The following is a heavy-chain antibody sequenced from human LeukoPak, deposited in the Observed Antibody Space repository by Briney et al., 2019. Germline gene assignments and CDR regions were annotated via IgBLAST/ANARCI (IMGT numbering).Heavy chain of an antibody. J-gene: IGHJ3*02. Sequence: GGSLRLSCAAFGFTFSSYSMNWVCQAPGKGLEWVSTISTSSSYIYYEDSLKGRFTISRDNAKNSLYLQMSSLRAEDTAVYYCTRDEPIGVFDIWGQGTMVSVSS. CDR1: GFTFSSYS. V-gene: IGHV3-21*01. D-gene: IGHD1-14*01. CDR3: TRDEPIGVFDI. CDR2: ISTSSSYI.